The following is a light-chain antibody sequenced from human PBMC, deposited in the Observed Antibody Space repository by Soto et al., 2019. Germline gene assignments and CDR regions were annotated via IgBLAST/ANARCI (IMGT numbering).Light chain of an antibody. J-gene: IGLJ2*01. CDR3: QSYDTTLRAVV. V-gene: IGLV1-40*01. Sequence: QTVLTQAPSVSGAPGQRVTISCTGSRSNIGAGYDVHWYQQPPGTAPKVLIYDNTNRPSGVPDRFSGSKSGTSASLAITGLQAEDEGDYYCQSYDTTLRAVVFGGGTQLTVL. CDR1: RSNIGAGYD. CDR2: DNT.